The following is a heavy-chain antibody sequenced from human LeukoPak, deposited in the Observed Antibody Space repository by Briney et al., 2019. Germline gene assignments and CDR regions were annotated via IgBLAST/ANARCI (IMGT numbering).Heavy chain of an antibody. CDR3: ARAYFSSWYMNWFDP. CDR1: GYSISSGYY. Sequence: SETLSLTCTVSGYSISSGYYWGWIRQPPGKGLEWIGSIYHSGSTYYNPSLKSRVTIAVDTSKNQFSLKLSSVTAADTAVYYCARAYFSSWYMNWFDPWGQGTLVTVSS. V-gene: IGHV4-38-2*02. D-gene: IGHD6-13*01. J-gene: IGHJ5*02. CDR2: IYHSGST.